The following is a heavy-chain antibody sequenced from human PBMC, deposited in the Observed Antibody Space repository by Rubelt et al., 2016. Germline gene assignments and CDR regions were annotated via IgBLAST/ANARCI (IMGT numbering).Heavy chain of an antibody. D-gene: IGHD6-6*01. V-gene: IGHV1-69*06. J-gene: IGHJ4*02. CDR3: AGDRYSSSSWSDY. CDR2: IIPIFGTA. CDR1: GGTFSSYA. Sequence: QVQLVQSGAEVKKPGSSVKVSCKASGGTFSSYAISWVRQAPGQGLEWMGGIIPIFGTANYEQKLQGRGTITGDKSTSTAYMERSSLRSEDTAVYYCAGDRYSSSSWSDYWGQGTLVTVSS.